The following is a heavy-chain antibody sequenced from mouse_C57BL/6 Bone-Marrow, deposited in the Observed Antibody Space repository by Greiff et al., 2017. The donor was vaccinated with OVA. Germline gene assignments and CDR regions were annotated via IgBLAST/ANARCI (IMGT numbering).Heavy chain of an antibody. V-gene: IGHV1-54*01. J-gene: IGHJ4*01. CDR2: INPGSGGT. CDR3: ARSGAMDY. CDR1: GYAFTNYL. Sequence: QVQLQQSGAELVRPGTSVKVSCKASGYAFTNYLIEWVKQRPGQGLEWIGVINPGSGGTNSNEKFKGKATLTADKSSSTAYMQLSSLTSEDSAVYFCARSGAMDYWGQGTSVTVSS.